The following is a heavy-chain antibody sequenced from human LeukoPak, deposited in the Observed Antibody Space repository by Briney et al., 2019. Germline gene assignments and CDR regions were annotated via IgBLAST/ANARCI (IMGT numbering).Heavy chain of an antibody. CDR1: GYTFSGYH. CDR2: INPNGGGT. D-gene: IGHD2-2*02. CDR3: AREYCSNSNCYICHY. Sequence: PRASVKVSCKASGYTFSGYHMHWVRQAPGEGLEWIGWINPNGGGTKYAQTFQGRVTMTRDTSISTAYVELSGLRSDDTAVYYCAREYCSNSNCYICHYWGQGTLVTVSS. V-gene: IGHV1-2*02. J-gene: IGHJ4*02.